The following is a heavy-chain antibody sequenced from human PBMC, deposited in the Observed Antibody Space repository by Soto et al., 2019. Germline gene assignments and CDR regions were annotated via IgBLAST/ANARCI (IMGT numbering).Heavy chain of an antibody. V-gene: IGHV4-59*01. CDR3: ARDRLIAARNYGMDV. CDR1: GGSISSYY. CDR2: IYYSGST. Sequence: PSETLSLTCTVSGGSISSYYWSWIRQPPGKGLEWIGYIYYSGSTNYNPSLKSRVTISVDTSKNQFSLKLSSVTAADTAVYYCARDRLIAARNYGMDVWGQGTTVTSP. J-gene: IGHJ6*02. D-gene: IGHD6-6*01.